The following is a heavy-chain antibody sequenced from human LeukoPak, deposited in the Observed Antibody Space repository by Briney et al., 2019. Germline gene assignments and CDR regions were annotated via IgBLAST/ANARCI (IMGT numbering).Heavy chain of an antibody. CDR2: ISGSGGST. CDR1: GFTFSRYA. Sequence: GGSLRLSCAASGFTFSRYAMSWVRQAPGKGLEWVSAISGSGGSTYYADSVKGRFTISRDNSKNTLYLQMNSLRAEDTAVYYCARVAIVVVPAATYYYYYYMDVWGKGTTVTVSS. CDR3: ARVAIVVVPAATYYYYYYMDV. J-gene: IGHJ6*03. D-gene: IGHD2-2*03. V-gene: IGHV3-23*01.